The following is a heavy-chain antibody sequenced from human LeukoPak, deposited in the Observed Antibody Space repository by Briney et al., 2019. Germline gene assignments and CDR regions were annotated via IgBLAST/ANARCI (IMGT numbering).Heavy chain of an antibody. D-gene: IGHD1-26*01. CDR2: INPSGGRT. J-gene: IGHJ4*02. V-gene: IGHV1-46*01. CDR1: GYTFTSYY. CDR3: ARPQSGDHSYDY. Sequence: GASVKVSCKASGYTFTSYYIHWVRQAPGQGLEWMGIINPSGGRTSYAQKFQSRVTMTRDTSTSTVYMELSSLRSEDTAVYYCARPQSGDHSYDYWGQGTLVTVSS.